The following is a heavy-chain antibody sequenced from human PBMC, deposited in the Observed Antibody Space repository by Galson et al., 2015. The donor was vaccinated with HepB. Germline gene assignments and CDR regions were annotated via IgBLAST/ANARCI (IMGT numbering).Heavy chain of an antibody. CDR3: AREGAGPYYYYGMDV. Sequence: SLRLSCAASGFTFSSYWMHWVRQAPGKGLVWVSRINSDGSSTSYADSVKGRFTISRDNAKNTLYLQMNSLRAEDTAVYYCAREGAGPYYYYGMDVWGQGTTVTVSS. CDR2: INSDGSST. V-gene: IGHV3-74*01. D-gene: IGHD1-26*01. CDR1: GFTFSSYW. J-gene: IGHJ6*02.